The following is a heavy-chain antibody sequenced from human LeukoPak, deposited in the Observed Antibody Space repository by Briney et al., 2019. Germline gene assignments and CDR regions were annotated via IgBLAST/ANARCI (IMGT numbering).Heavy chain of an antibody. D-gene: IGHD7-27*01. Sequence: ASVKVSCKASGYTFTGYYMHWVRQAPGQGLEWMGWINPNSGGTNYAQKFQGRVTMTRDTSISTAYMELSRLRSDDTAVSYCASPRWGSGRGFDYWGQGTLVTVSS. CDR3: ASPRWGSGRGFDY. V-gene: IGHV1-2*02. CDR1: GYTFTGYY. J-gene: IGHJ4*02. CDR2: INPNSGGT.